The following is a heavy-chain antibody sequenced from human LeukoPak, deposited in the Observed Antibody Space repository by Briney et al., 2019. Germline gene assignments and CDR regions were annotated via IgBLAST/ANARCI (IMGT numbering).Heavy chain of an antibody. CDR2: ISYDGSNK. CDR1: GFTFSSYG. CDR3: AKPSLREQQLIYGMDV. D-gene: IGHD6-13*01. V-gene: IGHV3-30*18. J-gene: IGHJ6*02. Sequence: GKSLTLSCAASGFTFSSYGMHWLRQAPGKGLEWAAVISYDGSNKYYADSVKGRFTISRDNSKNTLYLQMNSLRAEDTAVYYCAKPSLREQQLIYGMDVWGQGTTVTVSS.